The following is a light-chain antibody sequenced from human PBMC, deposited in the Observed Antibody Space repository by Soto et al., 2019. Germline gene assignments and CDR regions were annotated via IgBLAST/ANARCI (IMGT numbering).Light chain of an antibody. V-gene: IGLV2-14*01. CDR1: SSDVGGYNY. J-gene: IGLJ2*01. Sequence: QSVLTQPPSASGSPGQSVTISCTGTSSDVGGYNYVSWYQQHPGKAPKLMTYEVTNRPSGVSNRFSGSKSGNTASLTISGLQAEDEADYYCSSYTTRSTYVVLGGGTKLTVL. CDR2: EVT. CDR3: SSYTTRSTYVV.